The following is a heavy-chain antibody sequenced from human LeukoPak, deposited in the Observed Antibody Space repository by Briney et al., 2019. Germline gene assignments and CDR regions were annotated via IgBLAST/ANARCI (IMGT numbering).Heavy chain of an antibody. CDR1: GFSFSSYA. J-gene: IGHJ6*03. D-gene: IGHD3-10*01. V-gene: IGHV3-48*01. CDR2: ISSSSSTI. CDR3: ARENGGKLLWFGPSYYMDV. Sequence: GGSLRLSCAASGFSFSSYAMNWVRQAPGKGLEWVSYISSSSSTIYYADSVKGRFTISRDNAKNSLYLQMNSLRAEDTAVYYCARENGGKLLWFGPSYYMDVWGKGTTVTVSS.